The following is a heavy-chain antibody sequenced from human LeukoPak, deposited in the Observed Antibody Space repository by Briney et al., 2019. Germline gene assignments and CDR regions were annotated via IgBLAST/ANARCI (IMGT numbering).Heavy chain of an antibody. CDR2: IGAGGTFT. V-gene: IGHV3-23*01. D-gene: IGHD5-12*01. J-gene: IGHJ3*02. CDR1: GFTFSSYA. CDR3: ARGPASAVTISAFDI. Sequence: GGSLRLSCTASGFTFSSYAMNWVRQAPGKGLEWVSGIGAGGTFTYYADSVKGRFTIFRDNSRNTLYLQMNSLRADDTAVYYCARGPASAVTISAFDIWGQGTMVTVSS.